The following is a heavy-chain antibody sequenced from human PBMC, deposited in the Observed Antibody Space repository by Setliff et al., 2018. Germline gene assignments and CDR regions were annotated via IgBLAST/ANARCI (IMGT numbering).Heavy chain of an antibody. CDR1: GDSISAAS. CDR3: GRHLGPWDPVDF. D-gene: IGHD1-26*01. J-gene: IGHJ4*02. Sequence: SETLSLTCNVSGDSISAASIMAWIRQPPGKGLEFIGYVYYSGAAKYDPSLKSRVTMSVDTSKTQFSLRLVSVTAADTAIYYCGRHLGPWDPVDFWGQGTLVTVSS. CDR2: VYYSGAA. V-gene: IGHV4-59*08.